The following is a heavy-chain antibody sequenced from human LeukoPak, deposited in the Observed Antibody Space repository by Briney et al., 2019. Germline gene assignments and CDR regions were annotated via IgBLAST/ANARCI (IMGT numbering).Heavy chain of an antibody. D-gene: IGHD5-18*01. CDR3: GKTTVGYSRGQRPAWPVDC. V-gene: IGHV3-23*01. J-gene: IGHJ4*02. Sequence: GGSLRLSCEASGFTFCSHAMYWVRQAPGKGLEWVAGIFGSGGSPHTADSVKGRFTISRDNSRNTVYLQINSLRADDTAVYYCGKTTVGYSRGQRPAWPVDCGGQGILVTVSS. CDR1: GFTFCSHA. CDR2: IFGSGGSP.